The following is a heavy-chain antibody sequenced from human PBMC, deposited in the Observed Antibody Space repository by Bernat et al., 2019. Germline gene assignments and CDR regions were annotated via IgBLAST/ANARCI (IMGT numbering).Heavy chain of an antibody. CDR2: IYWDDDK. CDR3: AHGYSSSWYSHGYNWFDP. V-gene: IGHV2-5*02. CDR1: GFSLSTSGVG. D-gene: IGHD6-13*01. J-gene: IGHJ5*02. Sequence: QITLKESGPTLVKPTQTLTLTCTFSGFSLSTSGVGVGWIRQPPGKALEWLALIYWDDDKRYSPSLKSRLTITKDTSKNQVVLTMTNMDPVDTATYYCAHGYSSSWYSHGYNWFDPWGQGTLVTVSS.